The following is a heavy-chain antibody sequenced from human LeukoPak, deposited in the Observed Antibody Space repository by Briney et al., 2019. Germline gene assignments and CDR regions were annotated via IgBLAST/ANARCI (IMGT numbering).Heavy chain of an antibody. CDR1: GGSISSSSYY. CDR2: INSDGSST. V-gene: IGHV3-74*01. CDR3: ARDHRGYSGYDTGNYFDY. J-gene: IGHJ4*02. D-gene: IGHD5-12*01. Sequence: PSETLSLTCTVSGGSISSSSYYWGWIRQPPGKGLEWVSRINSDGSSTSYADSVKGRFTISRDNAKNTLYLQMNSLRAEDTAVYYCARDHRGYSGYDTGNYFDYWGQGTLVTVSS.